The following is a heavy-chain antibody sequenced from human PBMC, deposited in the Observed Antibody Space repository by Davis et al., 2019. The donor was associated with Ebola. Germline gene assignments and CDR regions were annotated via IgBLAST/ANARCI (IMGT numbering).Heavy chain of an antibody. J-gene: IGHJ4*02. Sequence: MPSETLSLTCTVSGGSTSSGGYYWSWIRQHPGKGLEWIGYISYSGSTYYNPPLKSRVTISVDTSKNQFSLKLSSVTAADTAVYYCARSGSSSPGEFDYWGQGTLVTVSS. CDR2: ISYSGST. V-gene: IGHV4-31*03. CDR3: ARSGSSSPGEFDY. D-gene: IGHD6-6*01. CDR1: GGSTSSGGYY.